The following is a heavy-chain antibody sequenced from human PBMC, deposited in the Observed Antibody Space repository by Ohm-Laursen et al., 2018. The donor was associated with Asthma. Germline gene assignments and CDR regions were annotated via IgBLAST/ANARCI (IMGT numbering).Heavy chain of an antibody. D-gene: IGHD4-23*01. CDR3: ARYYGGNPYGDAFDI. CDR1: GGSISSGDYY. J-gene: IGHJ3*02. Sequence: SQTLSLTCTVSGGSISSGDYYWSWIRQPPGKGLEWIGYIYYSGSTYYNPSLKSRVTISVDTSKNQFSLKLSSVTAADTAVYYCARYYGGNPYGDAFDIWGQGTMVTVSS. V-gene: IGHV4-30-4*01. CDR2: IYYSGST.